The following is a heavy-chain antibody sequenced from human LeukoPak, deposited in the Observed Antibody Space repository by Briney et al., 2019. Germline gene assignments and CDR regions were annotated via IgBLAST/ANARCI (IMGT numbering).Heavy chain of an antibody. CDR1: GFTFSSYA. CDR3: AGMDYGDYVDDFDY. V-gene: IGHV3-23*01. Sequence: GRSLRLSCAASGFTFSSYAMSWVRQAPGKGLEWVSAISGSGGSTYYADSVKGRFTISRDNSKNTLYLQMNSLRAEDTAVYYCAGMDYGDYVDDFDYWGQGTLVTVSS. CDR2: ISGSGGST. D-gene: IGHD4-17*01. J-gene: IGHJ4*02.